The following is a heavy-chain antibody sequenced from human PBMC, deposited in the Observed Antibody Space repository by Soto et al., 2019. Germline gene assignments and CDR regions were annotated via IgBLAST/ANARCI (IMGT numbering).Heavy chain of an antibody. Sequence: WGALELSCAASGVTFSGHILKWIRQAPRKGLEWIAYMSASGVTMYADSVKGRFTISRDNAKNSLYLQMDSLRVEDTAVYYCARDGGASTFDFDSWGQGTLVTVSS. CDR3: ARDGGASTFDFDS. D-gene: IGHD3-10*01. CDR2: MSASGVTM. CDR1: GVTFSGHI. J-gene: IGHJ4*02. V-gene: IGHV3-48*04.